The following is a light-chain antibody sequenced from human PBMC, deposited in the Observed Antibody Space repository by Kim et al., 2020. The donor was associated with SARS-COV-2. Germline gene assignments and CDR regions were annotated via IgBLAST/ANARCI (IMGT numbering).Light chain of an antibody. CDR1: RSILSY. CDR2: ETS. Sequence: LSASVGDTVTITCRASRSILSYLNWYQHKPGKAPKLLIYETSNLQDGVPSRFSGSVAGTDFTLTISSLQPEDFATYYCQQSFNTPTFGGGTKVEI. CDR3: QQSFNTPT. V-gene: IGKV1-39*01. J-gene: IGKJ4*01.